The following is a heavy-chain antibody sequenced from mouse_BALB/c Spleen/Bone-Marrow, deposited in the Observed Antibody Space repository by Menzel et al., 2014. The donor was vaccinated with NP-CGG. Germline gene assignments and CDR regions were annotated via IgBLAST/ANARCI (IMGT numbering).Heavy chain of an antibody. CDR2: IWAGGST. Sequence: VKVEESGPGLVAPSQSLSITCTVSGFSLTSYGVHWVRQPPGKGLEWLGVIWAGGSTNYNSALMSRLSISKDNPKSQVFLKMNSLQTDDTAMYYCARYGYFYAMDYWGQGTSVAVSS. V-gene: IGHV2-9*02. CDR3: ARYGYFYAMDY. J-gene: IGHJ4*01. CDR1: GFSLTSYG. D-gene: IGHD2-2*01.